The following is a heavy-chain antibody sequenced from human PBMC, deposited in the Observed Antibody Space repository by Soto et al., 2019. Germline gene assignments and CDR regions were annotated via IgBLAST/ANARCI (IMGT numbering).Heavy chain of an antibody. D-gene: IGHD2-2*01. V-gene: IGHV1-8*01. CDR3: ARGRVVPAAISTDNWFDP. J-gene: IGHJ5*02. Sequence: ASVKVSCKASGYTFTSYDINWVRQATGQGLEWMGWMNPNSGNTGYAQKFQGRVTMTRNTSISTAYMELSSLRSEDTAVYYCARGRVVPAAISTDNWFDPWGQGTLVTVSS. CDR1: GYTFTSYD. CDR2: MNPNSGNT.